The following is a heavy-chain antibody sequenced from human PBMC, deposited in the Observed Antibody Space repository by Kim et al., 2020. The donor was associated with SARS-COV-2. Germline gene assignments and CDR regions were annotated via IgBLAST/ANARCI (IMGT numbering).Heavy chain of an antibody. CDR1: GGSISSSSYY. CDR2: IYYSGST. V-gene: IGHV4-39*01. D-gene: IGHD2-2*01. J-gene: IGHJ6*02. Sequence: SETLSLTCTVSGGSISSSSYYWGWIRQPPGKGLEWIGSIYYSGSTYYNPSLKSRVTISVDTSKNQFSLKLSSVTAADTAVYYCARHGGYCSSTSCSYAGSSGYYGMDVWGQGTTVTVSS. CDR3: ARHGGYCSSTSCSYAGSSGYYGMDV.